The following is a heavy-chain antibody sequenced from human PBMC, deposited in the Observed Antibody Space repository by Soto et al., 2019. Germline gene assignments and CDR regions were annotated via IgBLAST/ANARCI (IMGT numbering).Heavy chain of an antibody. CDR2: ISSSSRTI. J-gene: IGHJ4*02. CDR3: ARDRSGVYDSMGY. D-gene: IGHD3-22*01. Sequence: TASGFTFSSYSMNWVRQAPGKGLEWVSYISSSSRTIYYADSVKGRFTISRDNAKNSLYLQMNSLRAEDTAVYYCARDRSGVYDSMGYWGQGTLVTVSS. V-gene: IGHV3-48*01. CDR1: GFTFSSYS.